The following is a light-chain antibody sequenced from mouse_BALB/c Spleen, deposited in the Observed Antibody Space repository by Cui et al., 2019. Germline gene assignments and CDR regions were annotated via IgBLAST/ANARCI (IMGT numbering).Light chain of an antibody. V-gene: IGKV4-61*01. Sequence: HIVLSQSPAIMYASPGEQVTISCSASPSVSYMYWYQQKPGSSPKPLIYRTFNLASGVPARFSGSGSGTSYSLTISSMEAEDAATYYCQQYHSYPFGGGTKLEIK. CDR3: QQYHSYP. J-gene: IGKJ1*01. CDR1: PSVSY. CDR2: RTF.